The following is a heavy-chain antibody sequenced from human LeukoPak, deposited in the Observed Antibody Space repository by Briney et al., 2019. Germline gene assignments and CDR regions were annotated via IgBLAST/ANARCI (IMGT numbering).Heavy chain of an antibody. V-gene: IGHV4-34*01. D-gene: IGHD3-22*01. CDR2: INHSGST. CDR3: ARDLKYYYDSSGYLPGEDY. CDR1: GGSFSGYY. Sequence: SETLSLTCAVYGGSFSGYYWSWIRQPPGKGLDWIGEINHSGSTNYNPSLKSRVTISVDTSKNQFSLKLSSVTAADTAVYYCARDLKYYYDSSGYLPGEDYWGQGTLVTVSS. J-gene: IGHJ4*02.